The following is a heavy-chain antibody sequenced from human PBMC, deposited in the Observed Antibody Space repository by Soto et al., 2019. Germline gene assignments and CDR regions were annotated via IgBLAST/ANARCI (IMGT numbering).Heavy chain of an antibody. CDR3: ARSDTAMVRYFDY. CDR1: GYTFTGYY. V-gene: IGHV1-2*04. CDR2: INPNSGGT. Sequence: GASVKVSCKASGYTFTGYYMHWVRQAPGQGLEWMGWINPNSGGTNYAQKFQGWVTMTRDTSISTAYMELSRLRSDDTAVYYCARSDTAMVRYFDYWGQGTLVTVSS. D-gene: IGHD5-18*01. J-gene: IGHJ4*02.